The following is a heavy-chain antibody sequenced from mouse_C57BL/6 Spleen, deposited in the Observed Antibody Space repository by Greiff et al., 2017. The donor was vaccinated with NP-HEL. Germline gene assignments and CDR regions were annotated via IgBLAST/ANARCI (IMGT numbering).Heavy chain of an antibody. CDR3: ARSGITTVVAPYVDY. J-gene: IGHJ2*01. CDR1: GYTFTSYW. Sequence: QVQLKQPGAELVRPGTSVKLSCKASGYTFTSYWMHWVKQRPGQGLEWIGVIDPSDSYTNYNQKFKGKATLTVDTSSSTAYMQLSSLTSEDSAVYYCARSGITTVVAPYVDYWGQGTTLTVSS. V-gene: IGHV1-59*01. D-gene: IGHD1-1*01. CDR2: IDPSDSYT.